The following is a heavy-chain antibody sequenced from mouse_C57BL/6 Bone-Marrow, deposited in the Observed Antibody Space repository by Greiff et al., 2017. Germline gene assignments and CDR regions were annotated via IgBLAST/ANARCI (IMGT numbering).Heavy chain of an antibody. V-gene: IGHV3-6*01. Sequence: EVLLVESGPGLVKPSQSLSLTCSVTGYSITSGYYWNWIRQFPGNKLGRMGYISYDGSNNYNPSLKNRISITRDTSKNQLFLKLISVTTEDTATYDCAREGYYDYDWYFDGWGTGTTVTVSS. CDR1: GYSITSGYY. J-gene: IGHJ1*03. CDR2: ISYDGSN. CDR3: AREGYYDYDWYFDG. D-gene: IGHD2-4*01.